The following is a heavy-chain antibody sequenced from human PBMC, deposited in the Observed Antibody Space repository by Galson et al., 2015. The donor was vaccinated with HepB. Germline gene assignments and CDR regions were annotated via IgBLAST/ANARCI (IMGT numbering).Heavy chain of an antibody. V-gene: IGHV1-3*01. J-gene: IGHJ4*02. CDR2: INAGNGNT. D-gene: IGHD3-10*01. CDR3: ARAPILLWFGELSAY. Sequence: SVKVSCKASRYSFTRYAIHWVRQAPGQRLEWMGWINAGNGNTKYSQNFQGRVTITSNTSASTAYVELSSLRSEDTALYYCARAPILLWFGELSAYWGQGTLVTVSS. CDR1: RYSFTRYA.